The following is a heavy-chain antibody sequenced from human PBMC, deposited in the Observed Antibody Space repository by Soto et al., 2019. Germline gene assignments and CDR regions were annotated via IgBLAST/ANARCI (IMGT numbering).Heavy chain of an antibody. CDR1: GFTFSSHG. CDR3: AREQGYGWYRVADY. D-gene: IGHD6-19*01. Sequence: QVLLVESGGGVVQPGGSLTLSCAASGFTFSSHGMHWVRLAPGRGLEWVAVFSYDGINKHYGDSVKGRFTISRDNSKNTVSLQMNSLRVEDTAVYYCAREQGYGWYRVADYWGQGTLVTVSS. J-gene: IGHJ4*02. V-gene: IGHV3-30*03. CDR2: FSYDGINK.